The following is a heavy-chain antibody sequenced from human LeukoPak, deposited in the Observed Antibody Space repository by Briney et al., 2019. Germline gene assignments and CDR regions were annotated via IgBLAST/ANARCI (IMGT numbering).Heavy chain of an antibody. D-gene: IGHD3-10*01. J-gene: IGHJ4*02. V-gene: IGHV3-48*03. CDR3: ARVELLWFGELLGVNAY. CDR1: GFTFSSYE. CDR2: ISSSGSTI. Sequence: PGGSLRLSCAASGFTFSSYEMNWVRQAPGKGLEWVSYISSSGSTIYYADSVKGRFTISRDNAKNSLYLQMNSLRAEDTAVYYCARVELLWFGELLGVNAYWGQGTLVTVSS.